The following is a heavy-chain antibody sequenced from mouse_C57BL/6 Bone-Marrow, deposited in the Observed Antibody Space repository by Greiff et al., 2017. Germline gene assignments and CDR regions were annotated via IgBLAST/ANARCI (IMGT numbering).Heavy chain of an antibody. CDR1: GYTFTSYD. V-gene: IGHV1-85*01. CDR3: ARRNYGSSYRAMDY. J-gene: IGHJ4*01. CDR2: IYPRDGST. D-gene: IGHD1-1*01. Sequence: VQLQQSGPELVKPGASVKLSCKASGYTFTSYDINWVKQRPGQGLEWIGWIYPRDGSTKYNEKFKGKATLTVDTSSSTAYMELHSLTSEDYAVYFCARRNYGSSYRAMDYWGQGTSVTVSS.